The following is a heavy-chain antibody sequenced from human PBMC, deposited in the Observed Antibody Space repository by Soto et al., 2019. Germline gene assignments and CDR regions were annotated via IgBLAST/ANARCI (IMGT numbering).Heavy chain of an antibody. D-gene: IGHD6-19*01. V-gene: IGHV1-69*13. J-gene: IGHJ6*02. Sequence: GASVKVSCKASGGTFSSYAISWVRQAPGQGLEWMGGIIPIFGTANYAQKFQGRVTITADESTSTAYMELSSLRSEDTAVYYCARLAAVADVYYYYYGMDVWGQGTTVTVSS. CDR2: IIPIFGTA. CDR1: GGTFSSYA. CDR3: ARLAAVADVYYYYYGMDV.